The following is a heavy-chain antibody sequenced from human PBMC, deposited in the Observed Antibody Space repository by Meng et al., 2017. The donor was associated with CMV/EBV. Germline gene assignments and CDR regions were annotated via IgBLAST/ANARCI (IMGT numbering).Heavy chain of an antibody. J-gene: IGHJ5*02. Sequence: GESLKISCAASGFPFRRYTINWVRQAPGKGLEWVSSISSTGSDIYYADSVKGRFTISRDNAKNSLYLQMSSLRAEDTAVYYCARGANPTVTTHWFDPWGQGALVTVSS. CDR1: GFPFRRYT. CDR3: ARGANPTVTTHWFDP. V-gene: IGHV3-21*01. D-gene: IGHD4-17*01. CDR2: ISSTGSDI.